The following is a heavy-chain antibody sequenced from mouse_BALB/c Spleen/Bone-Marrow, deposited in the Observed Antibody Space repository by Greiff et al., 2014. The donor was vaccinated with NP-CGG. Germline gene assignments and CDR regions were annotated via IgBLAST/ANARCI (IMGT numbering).Heavy chain of an antibody. D-gene: IGHD1-1*02. Sequence: QVQLLQSGAELVKPGASVRLSCKASGYTFTSYYMYWVKQRPGQGLEWIGEINPSNGGTNFNEKFKSKATLTVDKSSSTAYMQLSSLTSEDSAVYYCTLWCYAMDYWGQGTSVTVSS. CDR3: TLWCYAMDY. CDR2: INPSNGGT. V-gene: IGHV1S81*02. J-gene: IGHJ4*01. CDR1: GYTFTSYY.